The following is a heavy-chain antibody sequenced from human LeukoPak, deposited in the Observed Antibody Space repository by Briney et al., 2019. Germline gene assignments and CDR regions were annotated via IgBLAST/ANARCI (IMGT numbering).Heavy chain of an antibody. D-gene: IGHD6-19*01. V-gene: IGHV3-23*01. J-gene: IGHJ3*02. CDR1: GFTFSSFA. CDR2: ISGGGGST. Sequence: PGGSLRLSCAASGFTFSSFAMSRVRQAPGKGLEWVSSISGGGGSTYYADSVKGRFTISRGNYEDTVYMQMNSLRAEDTAVYYCAKDLYSSGWKGAPDIWGQGTMVTVSS. CDR3: AKDLYSSGWKGAPDI.